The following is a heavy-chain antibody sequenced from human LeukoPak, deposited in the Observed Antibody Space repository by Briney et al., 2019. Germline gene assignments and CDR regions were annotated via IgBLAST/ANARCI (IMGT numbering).Heavy chain of an antibody. CDR2: ISGDGART. CDR3: AKTVVVITFRFDS. V-gene: IGHV3-23*01. CDR1: GFSFNNYV. J-gene: IGHJ4*02. D-gene: IGHD2-21*01. Sequence: GGSLRLSCAASGFSFNNYVMSWVRQARGKGLEWVSAISGDGARTYYADSVKGRFTISRDNSKNTLDLQMNSLRAEDTAIYYCAKTVVVITFRFDSWGQGSLVTVSS.